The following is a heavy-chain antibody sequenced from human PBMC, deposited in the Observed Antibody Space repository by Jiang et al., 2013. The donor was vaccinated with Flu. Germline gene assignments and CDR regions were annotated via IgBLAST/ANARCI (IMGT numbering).Heavy chain of an antibody. CDR3: ARGRFDP. J-gene: IGHJ5*02. CDR2: IYYSGST. CDR1: GGSISSYY. Sequence: SGSGLVKPSETLSLTCTVSGGSISSYYWSWIRQPPGKGLEWIGYIYYSGSTNYNPSLKSRVTISVDTSKNQFSLKLSSVTAADTAVYYCARGRFDPWGQGALVTVSS. V-gene: IGHV4-59*01.